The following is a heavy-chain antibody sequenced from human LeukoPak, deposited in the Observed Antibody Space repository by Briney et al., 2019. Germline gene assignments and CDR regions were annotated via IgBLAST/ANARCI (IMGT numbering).Heavy chain of an antibody. Sequence: PSETLSLTCTVSGDSISSYYWSWIRQPAGKGLEWIGRIYTSGSTNYNPSLKSRVTISVDTSKNQFSLKLSSVTAADTAVYYCARRRWLQLEFDYWGQGTLVTVSS. CDR1: GDSISSYY. D-gene: IGHD5-24*01. J-gene: IGHJ4*02. CDR3: ARRRWLQLEFDY. V-gene: IGHV4-4*07. CDR2: IYTSGST.